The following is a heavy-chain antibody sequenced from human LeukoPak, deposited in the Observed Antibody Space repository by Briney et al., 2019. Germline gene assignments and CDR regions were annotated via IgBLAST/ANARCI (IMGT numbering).Heavy chain of an antibody. CDR2: IIPIFGTA. CDR1: GGTFSSYA. V-gene: IGHV1-69*13. J-gene: IGHJ3*02. D-gene: IGHD3-9*01. Sequence: SVKVSCKASGGTFSSYAISWVRQAPGQGLEWMGGIIPIFGTANYAQKFQGRVTITADESTSTAYMELSRLRSDDTAVYYCARSRLYDILTGYYFFDAFDIWGQGTMVTVSS. CDR3: ARSRLYDILTGYYFFDAFDI.